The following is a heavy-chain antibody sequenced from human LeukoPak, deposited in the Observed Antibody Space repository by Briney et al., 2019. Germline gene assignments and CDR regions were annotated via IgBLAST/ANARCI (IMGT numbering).Heavy chain of an antibody. CDR3: GREAVAANAIDY. Sequence: SQTLSLTCAISGDSVSSNRATWNWIRQSPSRGLEWLGRTYYRSKWYHDYAVSVDSRMTINPDTSKNQFSLQLSSVTPEDTAVYYCGREAVAANAIDYWGQGTLVTVSS. V-gene: IGHV6-1*01. CDR1: GDSVSSNRAT. D-gene: IGHD6-19*01. J-gene: IGHJ4*02. CDR2: TYYRSKWYH.